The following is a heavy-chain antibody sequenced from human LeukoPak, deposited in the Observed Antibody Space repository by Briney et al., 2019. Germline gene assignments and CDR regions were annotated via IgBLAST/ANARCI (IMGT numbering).Heavy chain of an antibody. CDR1: GYTFTSYG. J-gene: IGHJ4*02. Sequence: GASVKVSCKASGYTFTSYGISWVRQAPGQGLEWMGWISAYNGNTNCAQKLQGRVTMTTDTSTSTAYMELRSLRSDDTAVYYCARAGQFDFWSGYFDYWGQGTLVTVSS. V-gene: IGHV1-18*01. CDR2: ISAYNGNT. CDR3: ARAGQFDFWSGYFDY. D-gene: IGHD3-3*01.